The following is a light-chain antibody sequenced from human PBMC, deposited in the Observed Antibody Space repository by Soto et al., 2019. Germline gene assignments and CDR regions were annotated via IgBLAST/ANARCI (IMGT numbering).Light chain of an antibody. J-gene: IGLJ1*01. Sequence: SVLTQPASVSGSPGQSITISCTGASGAIGIYNFVSWYQQHPGKAPKLIIYEVRYRPSGVSDRFSGSKSDNTAFLSISGLQAEDEGDYYCSSYTSSSSYVFGTGTKVTVL. CDR1: SGAIGIYNF. CDR2: EVR. CDR3: SSYTSSSSYV. V-gene: IGLV2-14*01.